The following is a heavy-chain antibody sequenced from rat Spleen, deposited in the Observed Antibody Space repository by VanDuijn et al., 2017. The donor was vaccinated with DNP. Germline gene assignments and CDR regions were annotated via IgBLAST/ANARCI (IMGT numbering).Heavy chain of an antibody. CDR2: INYSGST. V-gene: IGHV3-1*01. CDR3: ARGVYGSYDYWYFDF. Sequence: EVQLQESGSGLVKPSQSLSLTCSVTGYSITSTYWGWIRKFPGNKMEWIGHINYSGSTNYNPSLKSRISITRDTSKNQFFLQLNSVTTEDTATYYCARGVYGSYDYWYFDFWGPGTMVTVSS. CDR1: GYSITSTY. D-gene: IGHD1-8*01. J-gene: IGHJ1*01.